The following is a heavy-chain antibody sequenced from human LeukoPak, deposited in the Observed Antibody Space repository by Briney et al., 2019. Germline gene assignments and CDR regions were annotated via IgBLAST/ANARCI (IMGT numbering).Heavy chain of an antibody. CDR1: GFTVSSNY. D-gene: IGHD2-8*01. J-gene: IGHJ6*02. CDR3: ARDWGMDYGMDV. CDR2: IYSGGST. Sequence: GGSLRLSCAASGFTVSSNYMSWVRQAPGKGLERVSVIYSGGSTYYADSVKGRFTISRDNSKNTLYLQMNSLRAEDTAVYYCARDWGMDYGMDVWGQGTTVTVSS. V-gene: IGHV3-53*01.